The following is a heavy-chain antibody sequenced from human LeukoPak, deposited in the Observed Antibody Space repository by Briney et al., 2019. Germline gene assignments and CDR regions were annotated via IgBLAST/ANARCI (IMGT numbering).Heavy chain of an antibody. Sequence: PSETLSLTCTVSGGSISSSSYYWGWIRQPPGKGLEWIGSIYYSGSTYYNPSLKSRVTISVDTSKNQFSLKLNSLTAADTAVYYCARDWQFDYWGQGTLVTVSS. CDR1: GGSISSSSYY. CDR3: ARDWQFDY. V-gene: IGHV4-39*07. CDR2: IYYSGST. J-gene: IGHJ4*02.